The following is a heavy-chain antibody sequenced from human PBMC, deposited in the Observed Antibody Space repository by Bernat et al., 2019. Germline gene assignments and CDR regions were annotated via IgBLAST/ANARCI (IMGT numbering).Heavy chain of an antibody. Sequence: QVQLVESGGGVVQPGMSLRLSCAASGFTFSTYGMHWVRQAPGKGLECVAVIWYDGGNKYYTDSVKGRFTISRDNSKNTLYLQMDRLRVEDTAGYYCARGNGHNAGWHDYWGQGTQVTVSS. V-gene: IGHV3-33*01. J-gene: IGHJ4*02. CDR2: IWYDGGNK. D-gene: IGHD2-8*01. CDR3: ARGNGHNAGWHDY. CDR1: GFTFSTYG.